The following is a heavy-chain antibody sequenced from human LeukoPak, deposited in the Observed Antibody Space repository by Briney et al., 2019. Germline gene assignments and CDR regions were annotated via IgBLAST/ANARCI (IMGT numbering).Heavy chain of an antibody. V-gene: IGHV3-9*01. D-gene: IGHD6-13*01. CDR3: AKATSSSCGVDY. CDR2: ISWNSGSI. J-gene: IGHJ4*02. Sequence: GGSLRLSCAASGFTFDDYAMHWVRQAPGKGLEWVSGISWNSGSIGYADSVKGRFTISRDNAKKSLYLQMNSLRAEDTALYYCAKATSSSCGVDYWGQGTLVTVSS. CDR1: GFTFDDYA.